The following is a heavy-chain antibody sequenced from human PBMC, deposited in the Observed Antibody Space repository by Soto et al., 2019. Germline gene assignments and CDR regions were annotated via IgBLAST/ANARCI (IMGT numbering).Heavy chain of an antibody. Sequence: QVQLQESGPGLVKPSETLSLTCTVSGGSISSYYWSWIRQPPGKGLEWIGYIYYSGSTNYNPSLKSRVTISVDTSKNQFSLKLSSVTAADTAVYYCARDGGSSWYFGMDVWGQGTTVTVSS. V-gene: IGHV4-59*01. D-gene: IGHD6-13*01. CDR3: ARDGGSSWYFGMDV. J-gene: IGHJ6*02. CDR1: GGSISSYY. CDR2: IYYSGST.